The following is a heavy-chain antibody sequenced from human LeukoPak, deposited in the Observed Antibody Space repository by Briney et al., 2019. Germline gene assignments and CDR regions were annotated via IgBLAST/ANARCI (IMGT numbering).Heavy chain of an antibody. D-gene: IGHD3-10*01. V-gene: IGHV1-2*02. Sequence: ASVKVSCKASGYTFTSYYMHWVRQAPGQGLEWMGWINSNSGGTYYAQKFQGSVTMTRDKSTSTVYMELRRLRSDDTAVYYCARDRARSESYPDVWGKGTTVTVSS. J-gene: IGHJ6*04. CDR2: INSNSGGT. CDR1: GYTFTSYY. CDR3: ARDRARSESYPDV.